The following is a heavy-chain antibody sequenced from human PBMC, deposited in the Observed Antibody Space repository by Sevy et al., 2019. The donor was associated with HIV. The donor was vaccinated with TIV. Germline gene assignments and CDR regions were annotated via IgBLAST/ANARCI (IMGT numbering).Heavy chain of an antibody. Sequence: SETLSLTCTVSGGSISGYYWSWIRQPPGKGLEWIGYFYYSGRTNYNPSLKSRVTISVDTSKNQSSRKLSSVTAADTAVYYCATCSPDYYYGMDVWGQGTTVTVSS. V-gene: IGHV4-59*03. CDR1: GGSISGYY. D-gene: IGHD2-15*01. J-gene: IGHJ6*02. CDR2: FYYSGRT. CDR3: ATCSPDYYYGMDV.